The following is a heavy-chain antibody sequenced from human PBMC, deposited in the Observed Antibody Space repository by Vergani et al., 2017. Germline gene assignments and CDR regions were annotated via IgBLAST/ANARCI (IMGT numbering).Heavy chain of an antibody. CDR2: INPSGGST. V-gene: IGHV1-46*03. CDR1: GYTFTGYY. Sequence: QVQLVQSGAEVKKPGASVKVSCKASGYTFTGYYMHWVRQAPGQGLEWMGIINPSGGSTSYAQQFQGRVTMTRETSTSTVYMGLSSLRSEDTAVYYCTRGWYYDSIAYWAYWGQGTLVTVSS. J-gene: IGHJ4*02. D-gene: IGHD3-22*01. CDR3: TRGWYYDSIAYWAY.